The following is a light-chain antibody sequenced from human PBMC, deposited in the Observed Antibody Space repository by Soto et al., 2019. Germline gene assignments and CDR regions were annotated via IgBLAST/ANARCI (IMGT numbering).Light chain of an antibody. CDR3: QQYNNWPLLT. CDR1: QSVSSN. Sequence: EIVMTQSPATLSVSPGERATLSCRASQSVSSNLAWYQQKPGQAPSLLIYDASTRDTGIPARFSGSGSGTEFTLTISSLQSEDFAVYYCQQYNNWPLLTFGGGTKVEIK. V-gene: IGKV3D-15*01. J-gene: IGKJ4*01. CDR2: DAS.